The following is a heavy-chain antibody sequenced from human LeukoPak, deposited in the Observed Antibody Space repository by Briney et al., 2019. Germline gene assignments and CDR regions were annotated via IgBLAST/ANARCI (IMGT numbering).Heavy chain of an antibody. D-gene: IGHD3-16*01. J-gene: IGHJ4*02. CDR3: ARGEFDGGVYFDY. V-gene: IGHV4-4*02. CDR1: GGSISSTNW. Sequence: PSGTLSLTCAVSGGSISSTNWWSWVRQPPGKGLEWVGEIYHSGSTNYNPSLKSRVTISVDKSKNQFSLKLSSVTAADTAVYYCARGEFDGGVYFDYWGQGTLVTVSS. CDR2: IYHSGST.